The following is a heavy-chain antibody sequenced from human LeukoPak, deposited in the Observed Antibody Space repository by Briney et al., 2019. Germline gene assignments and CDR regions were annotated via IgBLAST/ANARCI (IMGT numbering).Heavy chain of an antibody. CDR1: GGSISSYY. CDR2: INHSGST. V-gene: IGHV4-34*01. Sequence: PSETLSLTCTVSGGSISSYYWSWIRQPPGKGLEWIGEINHSGSTNYNPSLKSRVTISVDTSKNQFSLKLSSVTAADTAVYYCARLIVLRYFDWFDYWGQGTLVTVSS. J-gene: IGHJ4*02. D-gene: IGHD3-9*01. CDR3: ARLIVLRYFDWFDY.